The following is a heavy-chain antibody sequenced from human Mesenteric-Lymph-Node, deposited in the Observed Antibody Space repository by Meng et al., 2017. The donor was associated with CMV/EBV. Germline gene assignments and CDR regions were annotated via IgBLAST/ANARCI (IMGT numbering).Heavy chain of an antibody. V-gene: IGHV4-61*01. J-gene: IGHJ4*02. D-gene: IGHD1-26*01. CDR1: GGSVSSGSYY. Sequence: SETLSLTCTVSGGSVSSGSYYWSWIRQPPGKGLEWIGYIYYSGSTNYNPSLKSRVTISVDTSKNQFSLKLSSVTAADTAVYYCARGAIVGAQRPVDYWGQGTLVTVSS. CDR3: ARGAIVGAQRPVDY. CDR2: IYYSGST.